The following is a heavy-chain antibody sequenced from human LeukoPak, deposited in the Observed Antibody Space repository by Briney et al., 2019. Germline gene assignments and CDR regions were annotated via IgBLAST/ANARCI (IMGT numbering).Heavy chain of an antibody. CDR1: GYTFTSYD. V-gene: IGHV1-8*01. CDR3: ARGPGWSGYYLYYYGMDV. Sequence: ASVKVSCKASGYTFTSYDINWVRQATGQGLEWMGWMNPNSGNTGYAQKFQGRVTMTRNTSISTAYMELSSLRSEDTAVYYCARGPGWSGYYLYYYGMDVWGQGTTVTVSS. CDR2: MNPNSGNT. J-gene: IGHJ6*02. D-gene: IGHD3-3*01.